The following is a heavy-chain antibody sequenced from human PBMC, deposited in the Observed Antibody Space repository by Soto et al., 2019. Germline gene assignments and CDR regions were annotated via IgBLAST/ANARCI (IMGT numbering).Heavy chain of an antibody. CDR3: ARDGDYFGSGSPPLLSK. J-gene: IGHJ4*02. Sequence: QVQLQESGPELVKPSQTLSLTCTVSGGSITSGGYCWTWIRQHPVKGLEWMGHIYYSGSTSYNPYLKSRVTISIDTSKNQFSLKLTSVTAADTAVYYCARDGDYFGSGSPPLLSKWGQGTLVTVSS. V-gene: IGHV4-31*03. D-gene: IGHD3-10*01. CDR2: IYYSGST. CDR1: GGSITSGGYC.